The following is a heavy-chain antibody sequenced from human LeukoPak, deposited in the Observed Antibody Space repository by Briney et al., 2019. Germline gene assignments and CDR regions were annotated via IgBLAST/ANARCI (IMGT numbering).Heavy chain of an antibody. CDR1: GYTFTSYG. CDR2: ISAYNGNT. Sequence: GASVKVSCKASGYTFTSYGISWMRQAPGQGLEWMGWISAYNGNTNYAQKLQGRVTMTTDTSTSTAYMELRSLRSDDTAVYYCARDRYSKAPDAFDIWGQGTMVTVSS. V-gene: IGHV1-18*01. J-gene: IGHJ3*02. CDR3: ARDRYSKAPDAFDI. D-gene: IGHD4-11*01.